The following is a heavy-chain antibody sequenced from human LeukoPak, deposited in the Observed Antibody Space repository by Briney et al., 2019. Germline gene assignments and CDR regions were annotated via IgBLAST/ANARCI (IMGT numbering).Heavy chain of an antibody. V-gene: IGHV4-61*02. CDR2: IYTSGST. J-gene: IGHJ5*02. CDR3: ARDLVYGAIGNWFDP. CDR1: GGSISSGSYY. D-gene: IGHD1-26*01. Sequence: SETLSLTCTVSGGSISSGSYYWSWIRRPAGKGLEWIGRIYTSGSTNYNPSLKSRVTISVDTSKNQFSLKLSSVTAADTAVYYCARDLVYGAIGNWFDPWGQGTLVTVSS.